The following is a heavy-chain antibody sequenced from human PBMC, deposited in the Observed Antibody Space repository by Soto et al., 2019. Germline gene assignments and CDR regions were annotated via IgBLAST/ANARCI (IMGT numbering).Heavy chain of an antibody. CDR3: ARDAPPPGY. Sequence: QVQLVQSGAEVKKPGASVKVSCKASGYTFTSYSISWVRQAPGQGLEWMGWNSAYNGNTNYAQKLQGRATMTKDTSPRTAYMGLRSLRSDDTAVYYCARDAPPPGYWGQGTLVTVSS. V-gene: IGHV1-18*01. CDR2: NSAYNGNT. J-gene: IGHJ4*02. CDR1: GYTFTSYS.